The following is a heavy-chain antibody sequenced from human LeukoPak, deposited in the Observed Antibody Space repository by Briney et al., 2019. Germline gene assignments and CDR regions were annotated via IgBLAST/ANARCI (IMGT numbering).Heavy chain of an antibody. V-gene: IGHV3-30*02. CDR1: GFTFSNYG. D-gene: IGHD2-2*01. CDR2: IRYDGNNK. CDR3: AKHIVVVPAAARYPD. J-gene: IGHJ4*02. Sequence: PGGSLRLSCAASGFTFSNYGIHWVRQAPGKGLEWVAFIRYDGNNKYYADSVKGRFTISRDNSKNTLYLQMNSLRVEDTAVYYCAKHIVVVPAAARYPDWGQGTLVTVSS.